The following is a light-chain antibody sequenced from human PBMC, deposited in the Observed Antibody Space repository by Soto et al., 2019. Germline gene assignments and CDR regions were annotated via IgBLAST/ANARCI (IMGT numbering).Light chain of an antibody. CDR2: WGS. V-gene: IGKV2-28*01. Sequence: DIVMTQSPLSLPVTPGEPASISCRSSQGLLHSNGYNYLDWYLQKPGQSPQLLIYWGSNRASGVPDRFSGSGSGTDFTLKISRVEAEDVGVYYCMQALQTPVTFGGGTKVEIK. CDR3: MQALQTPVT. J-gene: IGKJ4*01. CDR1: QGLLHSNGYNY.